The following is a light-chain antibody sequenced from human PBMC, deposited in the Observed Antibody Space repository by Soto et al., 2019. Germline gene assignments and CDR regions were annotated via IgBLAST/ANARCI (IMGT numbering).Light chain of an antibody. Sequence: QSALTQPASVSGSPGQSITISCTGTSSDVGGYHYVSWYQQHPGKAPKLMIYDVSNRPSGVSNRFSGSKSGNTASLTISGLQAEEEADYYCSSYTISSTRVFGGGTKLTVL. CDR2: DVS. CDR3: SSYTISSTRV. CDR1: SSDVGGYHY. J-gene: IGLJ2*01. V-gene: IGLV2-14*01.